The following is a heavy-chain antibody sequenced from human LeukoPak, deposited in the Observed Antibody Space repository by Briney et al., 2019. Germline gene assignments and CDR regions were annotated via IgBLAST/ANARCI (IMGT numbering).Heavy chain of an antibody. D-gene: IGHD6-6*01. CDR2: INPNSGGT. Sequence: GATVKVSCKASGYTFTSYGISWVRQAPGQGLEWMGWINPNSGGTNYARKFQGRVTMTRDTSISTAYMELSRLRSDDTAVYYCARVPKYSSSPIDYWGQGTLVTVSS. CDR3: ARVPKYSSSPIDY. CDR1: GYTFTSYG. V-gene: IGHV1-2*02. J-gene: IGHJ4*02.